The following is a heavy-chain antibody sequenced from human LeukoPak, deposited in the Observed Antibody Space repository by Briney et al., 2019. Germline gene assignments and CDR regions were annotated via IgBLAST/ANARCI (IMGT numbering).Heavy chain of an antibody. J-gene: IGHJ4*02. CDR1: GFTFSNAW. CDR2: ISSSSSTI. V-gene: IGHV3-48*01. CDR3: ARDDIAAAGSGTGFDY. Sequence: PGGSLRLSCAASGFTFSNAWMSWVRQAPGKGLEWVSYISSSSSTIYYADSVKGRFTISRDNAKNSLYLQMNSLRAEDTAVYYCARDDIAAAGSGTGFDYWGQGTLVTVSS. D-gene: IGHD6-13*01.